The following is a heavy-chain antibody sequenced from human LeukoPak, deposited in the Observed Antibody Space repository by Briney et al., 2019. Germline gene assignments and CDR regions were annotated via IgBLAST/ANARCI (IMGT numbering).Heavy chain of an antibody. Sequence: ASVKVSCKASGYTFMGYYLHWVRQAPGQGLEWMGWINPNSGGTNYAQKFQGRVTMTRVASISTVYMELSSLTSDDTAIYFCARGVSVISVAGYFDYCGQGTLVTVSS. V-gene: IGHV1-2*02. CDR2: INPNSGGT. J-gene: IGHJ4*02. CDR3: ARGVSVISVAGYFDY. D-gene: IGHD6-19*01. CDR1: GYTFMGYY.